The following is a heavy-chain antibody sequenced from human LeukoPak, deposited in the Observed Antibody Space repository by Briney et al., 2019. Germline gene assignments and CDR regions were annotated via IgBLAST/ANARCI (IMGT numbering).Heavy chain of an antibody. J-gene: IGHJ4*02. CDR3: AKDVLARYSSIWYYFDY. D-gene: IGHD6-13*01. CDR2: ISSSGGST. Sequence: GGSLRLSCAASGFTFSSYAMSWVRQAPGKGLEWVSAISSSGGSTYYADSVKGRFTISSDNSRNAMYLQLNSLRAEDTAVYYCAKDVLARYSSIWYYFDYWGQGILVTVSS. V-gene: IGHV3-23*01. CDR1: GFTFSSYA.